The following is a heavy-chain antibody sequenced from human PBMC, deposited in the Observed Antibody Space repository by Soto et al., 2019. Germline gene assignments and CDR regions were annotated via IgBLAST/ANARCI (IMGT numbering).Heavy chain of an antibody. CDR3: ATVRGYRQDFDAFDI. Sequence: QVQLVESGGGVVQPGRSKRLSCVASGFSFSNYAMHWVRQAPGKGLEWVAVISYDGSNKYYADSVKGRFTISRDNSKNTLYLQMNNLRTEDTAVYYCATVRGYRQDFDAFDIWGQGTMVTVSS. V-gene: IGHV3-30-3*01. D-gene: IGHD3-16*02. CDR1: GFSFSNYA. CDR2: ISYDGSNK. J-gene: IGHJ3*02.